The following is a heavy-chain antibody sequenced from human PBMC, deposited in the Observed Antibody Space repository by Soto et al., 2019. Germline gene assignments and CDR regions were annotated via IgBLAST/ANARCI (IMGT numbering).Heavy chain of an antibody. Sequence: ASVKVSCKASGYTFTGYYMHWVRQAPGQGLEWMGWINPNSGGTNYAQKFQGRVTMTRDTSISTAYMELSRLRSDDTAVYYCARGGTWYSSSWYVFDYWGQEPWSPSPQ. CDR3: ARGGTWYSSSWYVFDY. CDR2: INPNSGGT. J-gene: IGHJ4*01. D-gene: IGHD6-13*01. V-gene: IGHV1-2*02. CDR1: GYTFTGYY.